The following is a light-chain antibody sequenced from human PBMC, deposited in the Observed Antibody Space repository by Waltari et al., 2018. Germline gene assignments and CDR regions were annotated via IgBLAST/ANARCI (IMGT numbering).Light chain of an antibody. CDR3: HSRKGRDNQVV. J-gene: IGLJ3*02. Sequence: SSELTQGPDVSVALGQTVKITCQGDSLRNSYASWYQVKLGQAPVLVLFGKEKRPSGIPDRISGYSSGTTSSLTITGAQAEDEADYYCHSRKGRDNQVVFGGGTKLTVL. CDR1: SLRNSY. V-gene: IGLV3-19*01. CDR2: GKE.